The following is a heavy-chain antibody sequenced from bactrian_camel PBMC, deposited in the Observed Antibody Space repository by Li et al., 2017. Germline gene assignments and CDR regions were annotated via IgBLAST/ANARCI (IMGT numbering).Heavy chain of an antibody. J-gene: IGHJ6*01. CDR1: GYTYSSKC. Sequence: HVQLVESGGGSVQAGGSLRLSCVASGYTYSSKCMGWFRQPPGKEREGVAGYTGGGNAYYADSVKGRFTMSQDNAKNTLYLQMDSLKPEDTATYYCAADPFCSDYNLGYWGQGTQVTVS. V-gene: IGHV3S53*01. CDR3: AADPFCSDYNLGY. D-gene: IGHD4*01. CDR2: YTGGGNA.